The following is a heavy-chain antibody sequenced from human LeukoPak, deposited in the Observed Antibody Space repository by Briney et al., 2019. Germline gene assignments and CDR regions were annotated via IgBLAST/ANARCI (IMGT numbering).Heavy chain of an antibody. CDR1: GLTFSDYY. D-gene: IGHD6-19*01. V-gene: IGHV3-11*05. CDR2: ISSSSRYT. CDR3: AGDRSGWYVSY. J-gene: IGHJ4*02. Sequence: GGSLRLSCAASGLTFSDYYMTWIRQAPGKGLEWVSHISSSSRYTNSADSVKGRFTISRDNAKNSLYLQMNSLRAEDTAVYYCAGDRSGWYVSYWGQGTLVTVSS.